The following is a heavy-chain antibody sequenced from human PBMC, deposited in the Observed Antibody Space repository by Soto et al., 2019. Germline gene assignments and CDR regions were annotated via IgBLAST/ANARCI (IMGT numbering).Heavy chain of an antibody. CDR3: ARDRDSSYFPPPYYFDS. V-gene: IGHV3-30*04. Sequence: QVQLVESGGGGVQPGRSLRLSCAASAFPFRSYTMHWVRQAPGTGLEWLATISYDGSKTNYADSVRGRFTISRDNSQSTLFLQMDSLRPEDTAVYSCARDRDSSYFPPPYYFDSWGQGTLVTVSS. D-gene: IGHD4-4*01. CDR2: ISYDGSKT. CDR1: AFPFRSYT. J-gene: IGHJ4*02.